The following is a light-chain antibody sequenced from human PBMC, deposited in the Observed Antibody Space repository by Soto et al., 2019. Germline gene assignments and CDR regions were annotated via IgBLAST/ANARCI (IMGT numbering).Light chain of an antibody. CDR1: QGISSY. CDR2: TAS. V-gene: IGKV1-9*01. Sequence: DIQLTQSPSFLSASVGDRVTITCRASQGISSYLVWYQQKAGKAPKLLIHTASTLQSGVPSRFSGSGSGTEFTLTISSLQPEDFATYYCQQLKNYPITFGQGTRPEIK. CDR3: QQLKNYPIT. J-gene: IGKJ5*01.